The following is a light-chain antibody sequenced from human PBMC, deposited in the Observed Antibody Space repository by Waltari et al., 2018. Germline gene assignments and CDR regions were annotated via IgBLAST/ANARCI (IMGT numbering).Light chain of an antibody. V-gene: IGLV4-69*01. CDR2: LNSDGSH. CDR1: SGHSSYA. Sequence: QLVLTQSPSASASLGASVKLTCTLSSGHSSYAIAWHQQQPEKGPRYLMKLNSDGSHSKGDGIPDRFSGSSSGAECYLTISSLQSEDEADYYCQTWGTGIRVFGGGTKLTVL. CDR3: QTWGTGIRV. J-gene: IGLJ2*01.